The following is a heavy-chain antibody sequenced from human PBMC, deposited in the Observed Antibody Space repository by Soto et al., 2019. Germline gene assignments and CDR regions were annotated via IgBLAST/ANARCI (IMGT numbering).Heavy chain of an antibody. CDR1: GGSIISSSYY. D-gene: IGHD3-9*01. V-gene: IGHV4-39*01. Sequence: SETLSLTCTVSGGSIISSSYYWVWIRQPPGKGLEWIGSIYYSGSTYYNPSLKSRVTISVDTSKNQFSLKLSSVTAADTAVYYCARLIVDYDILTGSSFFDYWGQGTLVTVS. CDR3: ARLIVDYDILTGSSFFDY. CDR2: IYYSGST. J-gene: IGHJ4*02.